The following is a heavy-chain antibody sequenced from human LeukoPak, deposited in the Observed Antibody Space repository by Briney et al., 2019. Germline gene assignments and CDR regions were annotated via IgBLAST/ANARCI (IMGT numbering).Heavy chain of an antibody. CDR3: ARIYSSSWFLNWFDP. CDR1: SGSISSNNHY. D-gene: IGHD6-13*01. Sequence: SETLSLTCTVSSGSISSNNHYWGWVRQSQGKGLEWIASIDYSGRTDYNPSLKSRVTISIDTSKNQFSLKLNSVTAADTAVYYCARIYSSSWFLNWFDPWGQGTLVTVSS. J-gene: IGHJ5*02. CDR2: IDYSGRT. V-gene: IGHV4-39*07.